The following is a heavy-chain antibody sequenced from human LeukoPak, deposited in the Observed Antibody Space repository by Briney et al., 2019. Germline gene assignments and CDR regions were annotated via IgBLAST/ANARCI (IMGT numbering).Heavy chain of an antibody. D-gene: IGHD6-13*01. V-gene: IGHV5-51*01. CDR2: IYPGDSDT. Sequence: GESLKISCKGSGYSFTSYLIGWVRQMPGKGVEGMGIIYPGDSDTKYSPSFQGQVTISADKSISTAYLQWSSLKASDTAMYYCARRSSSWDRYDNWGQGTLVTVSS. CDR3: ARRSSSWDRYDN. CDR1: GYSFTSYL. J-gene: IGHJ4*02.